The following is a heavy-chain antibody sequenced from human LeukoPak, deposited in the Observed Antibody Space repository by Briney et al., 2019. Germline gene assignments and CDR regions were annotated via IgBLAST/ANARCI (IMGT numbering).Heavy chain of an antibody. CDR2: ISGSGGST. J-gene: IGHJ5*02. CDR1: GLTFSSYA. V-gene: IGHV3-23*01. D-gene: IGHD4-17*01. Sequence: GGSLRLSCAASGLTFSSYAMSWVRQAPGKGLEWVSAISGSGGSTYYADSVKGRFTISRDNSKNTLYLQMNSLRAEDTAVYYCAKDRSEPYGDYVFGWFDPWGQGTLVTVSS. CDR3: AKDRSEPYGDYVFGWFDP.